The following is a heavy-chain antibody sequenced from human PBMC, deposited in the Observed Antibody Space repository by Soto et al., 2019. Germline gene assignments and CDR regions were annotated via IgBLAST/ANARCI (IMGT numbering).Heavy chain of an antibody. D-gene: IGHD3-9*01. CDR2: INHSGST. Sequence: SETLSLTCAVYGGSFSGYYWSWIRQPPGKGLEWIGEINHSGSTNYNPSLKSRVTISVDTSKNQFSLKLSSVTAADTAVYYCARAPYYDILTGYPVPYYYYGMDVWGQGTTVTVSS. V-gene: IGHV4-34*01. J-gene: IGHJ6*02. CDR3: ARAPYYDILTGYPVPYYYYGMDV. CDR1: GGSFSGYY.